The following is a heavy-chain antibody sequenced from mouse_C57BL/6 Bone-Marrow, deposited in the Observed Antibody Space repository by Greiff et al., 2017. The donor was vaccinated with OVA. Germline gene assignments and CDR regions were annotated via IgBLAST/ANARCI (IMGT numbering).Heavy chain of an antibody. CDR2: INPSSGYT. J-gene: IGHJ3*01. V-gene: IGHV1-7*01. D-gene: IGHD2-4*01. CDR1: GYTFTSYW. CDR3: ARCDYDPGFAY. Sequence: VQLQQSGAELAKPGASVKLSCKASGYTFTSYWMHWVKQRPGQGLEWIGYINPSSGYTKYHQKFKDKATLTADKSSSTAYMQLSSLTSEDSAVYYCARCDYDPGFAYWGQGTLVTVSA.